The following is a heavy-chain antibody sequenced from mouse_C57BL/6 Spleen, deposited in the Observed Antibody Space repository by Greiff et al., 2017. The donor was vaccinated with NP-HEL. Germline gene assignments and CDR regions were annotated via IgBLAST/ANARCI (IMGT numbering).Heavy chain of an antibody. CDR1: GYTFTSYW. V-gene: IGHV1-52*01. D-gene: IGHD2-3*01. J-gene: IGHJ4*01. Sequence: QVQLQQPGAELVRPGSSVKLSCKASGYTFTSYWMHWVKQRPIQGLEWIGNIDPSDSETHYNQKFKDKATLTVDKSSSTAYMQLSSLTSEDSAVYYCARRGSYDGYYRAMDYWGQGTSVTVSS. CDR3: ARRGSYDGYYRAMDY. CDR2: IDPSDSET.